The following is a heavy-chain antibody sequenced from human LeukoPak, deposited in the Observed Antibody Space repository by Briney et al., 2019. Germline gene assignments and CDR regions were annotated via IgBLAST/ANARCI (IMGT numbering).Heavy chain of an antibody. V-gene: IGHV3-23*01. D-gene: IGHD3-10*01. CDR3: AKDGAYYGSGSYYSC. CDR1: GFTFSSYA. CDR2: ISGSGGST. J-gene: IGHJ4*02. Sequence: GGSLRLSCAASGFTFSSYAMSWVRQAPGKGLEWVSAISGSGGSTYYADSVKGRFTISRDNSKNMLYLQMNSLRAEDTAVYYCAKDGAYYGSGSYYSCWGQGTLVTVSS.